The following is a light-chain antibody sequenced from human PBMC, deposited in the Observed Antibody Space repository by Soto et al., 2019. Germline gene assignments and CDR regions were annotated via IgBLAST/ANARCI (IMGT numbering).Light chain of an antibody. Sequence: QSALTQPPSASGSPGQSFTISCTGTSSDVGGSNYVSWYQHHPGKAPKLMIYEVNKRPSGVPDRFSGSKSGNTASLTVSGLQAEDEAVYYCSSYAGSSNHVIFGGGTKLTVL. J-gene: IGLJ2*01. CDR1: SSDVGGSNY. CDR3: SSYAGSSNHVI. CDR2: EVN. V-gene: IGLV2-8*01.